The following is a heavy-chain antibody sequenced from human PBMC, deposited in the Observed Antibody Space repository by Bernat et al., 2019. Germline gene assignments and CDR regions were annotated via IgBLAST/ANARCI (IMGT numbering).Heavy chain of an antibody. CDR2: IKSKSDGGRT. V-gene: IGHV3-15*07. J-gene: IGHJ6*02. D-gene: IGHD5-24*01. CDR1: GFTFSNAW. CDR3: ATAWFGYSLYYYYYYGRDV. Sequence: EVQLVESGGGLVKPGGSLRLSCAASGFTFSNAWMNWARQAPGKGLEWVGRIKSKSDGGRTDYTAPVQGRFTISRDDSKNTVYLQMNNLKTEDTAVYYCATAWFGYSLYYYYYYGRDVWGQGTTVTVSS.